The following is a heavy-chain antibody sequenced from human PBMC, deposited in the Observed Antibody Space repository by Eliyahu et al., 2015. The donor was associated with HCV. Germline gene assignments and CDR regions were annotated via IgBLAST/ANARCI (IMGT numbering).Heavy chain of an antibody. V-gene: IGHV2-26*01. CDR2: IXSNDEK. CDR3: ARSYVDTAMVLGNWFDP. Sequence: QVTLKESGPVLVKPTETLTLTCTVSGFSLSNAXMGVSWIRQPPGKALEWLAHIXSNDEKXYXTSLKSRLTISKDTSKSQVVLTMTNMDPVDTATYYCARSYVDTAMVLGNWFDPWGQGTLVTVSS. D-gene: IGHD5-18*01. J-gene: IGHJ5*02. CDR1: GFSLSNAXMG.